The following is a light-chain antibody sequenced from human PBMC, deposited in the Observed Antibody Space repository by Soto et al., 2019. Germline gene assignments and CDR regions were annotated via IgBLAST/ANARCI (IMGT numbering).Light chain of an antibody. CDR2: GAS. CDR1: QSTFSTY. Sequence: EVVLTQSPGTLSLSPWERASLTCRASQSTFSTYLAWFQKKPGQSPRLLVYGASSRATGIPDRFSGSGSGTEFTLTIRGLEPEDFAVYYCQQYGNSPWTLGQGTRVEMK. CDR3: QQYGNSPWT. J-gene: IGKJ1*01. V-gene: IGKV3-20*01.